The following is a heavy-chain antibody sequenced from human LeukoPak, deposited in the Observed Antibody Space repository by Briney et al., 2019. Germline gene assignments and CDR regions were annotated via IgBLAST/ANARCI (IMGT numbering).Heavy chain of an antibody. CDR2: MYYSGTY. D-gene: IGHD2-15*01. CDR1: GGSIHNFY. Sequence: PSETLSLTCTVSGGSIHNFYWSWIRQPPGKGLEWIGYMYYSGTYSYNPSLKGRVTISIDTPENQFSLRLSSVTAADTAVYYCARLTCSGGSCYDDYWGQGTLVTVSS. V-gene: IGHV4-59*08. J-gene: IGHJ4*02. CDR3: ARLTCSGGSCYDDY.